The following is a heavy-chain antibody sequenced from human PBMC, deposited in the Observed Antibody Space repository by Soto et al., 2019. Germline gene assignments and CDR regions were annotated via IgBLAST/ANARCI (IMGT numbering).Heavy chain of an antibody. CDR2: IWYDGSNK. J-gene: IGHJ4*02. Sequence: GGSLRLSCAASGFTFSSYGMHWVRQAPGKGLEWVAVIWYDGSNKYYADSVKGRFTISRDNSKNTLYLQMNSLRAEDTAVYYCARGGKQSDRSLDYWGQGTLVTVSS. CDR3: ARGGKQSDRSLDY. CDR1: GFTFSSYG. D-gene: IGHD3-16*01. V-gene: IGHV3-33*01.